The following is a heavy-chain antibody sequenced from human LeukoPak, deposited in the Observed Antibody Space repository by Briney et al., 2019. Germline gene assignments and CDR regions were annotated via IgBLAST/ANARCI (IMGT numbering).Heavy chain of an antibody. J-gene: IGHJ4*02. CDR2: ISYDGSNK. Sequence: QSGRSLRLSCAASGFTFSSYAMHWVRQAPGKGLEWVAVISYDGSNKYYADSVKGRFTISRDNSKNTLYLQMNSLRAEDTAVYYCARVAGYSSPRVLAYWGQGTLVTVSS. V-gene: IGHV3-30*04. D-gene: IGHD6-13*01. CDR1: GFTFSSYA. CDR3: ARVAGYSSPRVLAY.